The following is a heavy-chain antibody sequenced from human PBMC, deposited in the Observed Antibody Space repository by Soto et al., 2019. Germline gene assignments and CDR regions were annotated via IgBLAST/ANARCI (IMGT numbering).Heavy chain of an antibody. Sequence: ERLCRTGAVYGGSFSGYFWTWIRQSPGKGLQWIGEISHSGRTNYNTSLNARVTISIDTSNEQFSLTLTSVTVADTAVYYCARGPGYCTTTSCRRGYVYWGQGTLVTVYS. CDR1: GGSFSGYF. V-gene: IGHV4-34*01. CDR2: ISHSGRT. CDR3: ARGPGYCTTTSCRRGYVY. D-gene: IGHD2-2*01. J-gene: IGHJ4*02.